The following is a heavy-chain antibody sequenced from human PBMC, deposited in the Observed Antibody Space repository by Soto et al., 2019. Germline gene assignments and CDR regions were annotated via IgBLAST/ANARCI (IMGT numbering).Heavy chain of an antibody. J-gene: IGHJ4*02. CDR2: ISAYNGNT. CDR1: GYTFTSYG. D-gene: IGHD1-20*01. CDR3: ARDAYNWNDDALSLPSY. V-gene: IGHV1-18*01. Sequence: ASVKVSCKASGYTFTSYGISWVRQAPGQGLEWMGWISAYNGNTNYAQKLQGRVTMTTDTSTSTAYMELRSLRSDDTAVYYCARDAYNWNDDALSLPSYWGQGTLVTVSS.